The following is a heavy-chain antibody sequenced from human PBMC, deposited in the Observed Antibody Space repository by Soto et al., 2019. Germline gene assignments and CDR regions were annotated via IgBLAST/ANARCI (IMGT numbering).Heavy chain of an antibody. J-gene: IGHJ4*02. CDR3: AKDGEASRNCGGGFEY. D-gene: IGHD3-16*01. CDR1: GFACSSYV. CDR2: ISGNGGNT. Sequence: EVSLRLSGAAAGFACSSYVMTWGCPAPGKGQGWVSGISGNGGNTGYADSVKGRLTISRDNAKTTLYRQMNSRRDEDTAVYYCAKDGEASRNCGGGFEYCGKLTLGTIAS. V-gene: IGHV3-23*01.